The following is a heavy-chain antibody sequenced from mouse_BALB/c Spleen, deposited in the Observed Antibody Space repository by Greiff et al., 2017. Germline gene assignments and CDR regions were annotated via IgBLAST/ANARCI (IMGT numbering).Heavy chain of an antibody. CDR1: GYTFTSYV. CDR3: AREITTATYYAMDY. D-gene: IGHD1-2*01. Sequence: VQLKESGPELVKPGASVKMSCKASGYTFTSYVMHWVKQKPGQGLEWIGYINPYNDGTKYNEKFKGKATLTSDKSSSTAYMERSSLTSEDSAVYYCAREITTATYYAMDYWGQGTSVTVSS. CDR2: INPYNDGT. V-gene: IGHV1-14*01. J-gene: IGHJ4*01.